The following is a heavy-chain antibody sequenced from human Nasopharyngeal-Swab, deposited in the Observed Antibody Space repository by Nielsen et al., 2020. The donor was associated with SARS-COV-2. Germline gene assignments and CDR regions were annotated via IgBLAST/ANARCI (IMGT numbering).Heavy chain of an antibody. Sequence: VRQMPGKGLEWIGYIYYSGSTNYNPSLKSRVTISVDTSKNQFSLKLSSVTAADTAVYYCARATWSGYSLGWFDPWGQGTLVTVSS. J-gene: IGHJ5*02. V-gene: IGHV4-59*01. CDR2: IYYSGST. D-gene: IGHD3-3*01. CDR3: ARATWSGYSLGWFDP.